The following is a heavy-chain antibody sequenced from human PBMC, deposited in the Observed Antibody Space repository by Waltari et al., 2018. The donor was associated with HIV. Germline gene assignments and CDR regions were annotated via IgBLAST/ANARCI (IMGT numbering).Heavy chain of an antibody. CDR3: ARVLTGDYGSSRFDP. Sequence: QVQLQESGPGLVKPSETLSLTCAVSGGSISSYNWWGWVRQTPGKGLEWIGEMYHSGSTNYNPSLKSRGTIVVDKSKNQFSLKVTSVTAADTAVYYCARVLTGDYGSSRFDPWGQGTLVTVSS. D-gene: IGHD4-17*01. CDR1: GGSISSYNW. V-gene: IGHV4-4*02. CDR2: MYHSGST. J-gene: IGHJ5*02.